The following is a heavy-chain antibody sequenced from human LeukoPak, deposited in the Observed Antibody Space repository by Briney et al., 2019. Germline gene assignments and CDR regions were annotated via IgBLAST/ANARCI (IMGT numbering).Heavy chain of an antibody. J-gene: IGHJ4*02. CDR1: GGSFSGYY. CDR3: ARPVRCSATTCTGPFDY. CDR2: INHSGST. V-gene: IGHV4-34*01. Sequence: TPSETLSLTCAVYGGSFSGYYWSWIRQPPGKGLEWIGEINHSGSTNYNPSLKSRVTISVDTSKNQFSLRLTSVTASDTAVYYCARPVRCSATTCTGPFDYWGQGTLVTVSS. D-gene: IGHD6-19*01.